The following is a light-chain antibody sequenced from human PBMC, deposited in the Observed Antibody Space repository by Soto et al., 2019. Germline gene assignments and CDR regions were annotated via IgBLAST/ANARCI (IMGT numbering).Light chain of an antibody. CDR1: SSDVGGSIY. CDR2: DV. J-gene: IGLJ3*02. Sequence: QSALTQPASVSGWPGQSITIYCTGTSSDVGGSIYVSWYQLSPGKAPKLLIYDVDRPSGVSNRFSGSKSGNTASLTISGRQAEDVADYYCNSYTSSGTVMFGGGTKLTVL. CDR3: NSYTSSGTVM. V-gene: IGLV2-14*01.